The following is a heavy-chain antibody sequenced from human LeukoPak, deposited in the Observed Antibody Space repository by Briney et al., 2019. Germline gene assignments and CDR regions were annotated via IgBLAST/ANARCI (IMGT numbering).Heavy chain of an antibody. CDR1: GFTFSRHG. J-gene: IGHJ4*02. V-gene: IGHV3-33*06. CDR3: AKFAAFDWSEPHFDY. Sequence: GGSLRLSCAASGFTFSRHGMHWVRQAPGQGLEWVALIWYDGSKKYYTDSLKGRFTISRDNSKNTLYLQMNSLRAEDTAVYYCAKFAAFDWSEPHFDYWGQGTLVTVSS. D-gene: IGHD3-9*01. CDR2: IWYDGSKK.